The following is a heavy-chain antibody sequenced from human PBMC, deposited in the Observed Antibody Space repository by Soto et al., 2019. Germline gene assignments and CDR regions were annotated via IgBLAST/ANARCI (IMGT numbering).Heavy chain of an antibody. V-gene: IGHV3-23*01. CDR2: ISGRGNYT. D-gene: IGHD4-17*01. CDR3: ATAPTVTWDYDDY. J-gene: IGHJ4*02. Sequence: GGSLRLSCTASGFTFSNYAMNWVRQAPGKGLEWVSGISGRGNYTYYADSVKGRFTISRDNSKNTLYVQMNSLRAADTAVYYCATAPTVTWDYDDYWGQGTLVTVSS. CDR1: GFTFSNYA.